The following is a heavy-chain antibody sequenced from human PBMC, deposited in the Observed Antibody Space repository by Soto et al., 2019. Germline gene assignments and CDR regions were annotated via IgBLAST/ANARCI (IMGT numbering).Heavy chain of an antibody. V-gene: IGHV3-48*01. D-gene: IGHD2-2*01. CDR1: GFSFSYYG. J-gene: IGHJ6*03. CDR2: ISTSSSNI. Sequence: EVQLVESGGGLVQPGGSLRLSCAASGFSFSYYGMNWVRQAPGKGLEWVSYISTSSSNIYYADPVKGRFTISRDNAKNSLSLQLNGLRAADTAVYYCARETSTGNYYMDVWGKGTTVTVSS. CDR3: ARETSTGNYYMDV.